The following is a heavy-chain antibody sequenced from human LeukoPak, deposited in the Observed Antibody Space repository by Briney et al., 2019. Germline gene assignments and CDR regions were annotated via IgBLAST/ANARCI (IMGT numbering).Heavy chain of an antibody. CDR3: ARGRVGATSP. V-gene: IGHV1-8*02. J-gene: IGHJ5*02. CDR1: GYTFTGYY. CDR2: MNPNSGNT. D-gene: IGHD1-26*01. Sequence: ASVKVSCKASGYTFTGYYMHWVRQATGQGLEWMGWMNPNSGNTGYAQKFQGRVTMTRNTSISTAYMELSSLRSEDTAVYYCARGRVGATSPWGQGTLVTVSS.